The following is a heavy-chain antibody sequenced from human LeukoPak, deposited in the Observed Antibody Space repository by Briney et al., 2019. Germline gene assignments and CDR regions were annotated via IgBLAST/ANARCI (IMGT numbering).Heavy chain of an antibody. CDR1: GGSISSGSYY. Sequence: PSETLSLTCTVSGGSISSGSYYWGWIRQPPGKWLERIGRIYYSGSTYYDPALESRVTISIDTSKNQFSLKLSSVTAADTGLYYCARQGESCSSTSCYRFFDHWGQGTLVTVSS. V-gene: IGHV4-39*01. CDR2: IYYSGST. J-gene: IGHJ4*02. D-gene: IGHD2-2*01. CDR3: ARQGESCSSTSCYRFFDH.